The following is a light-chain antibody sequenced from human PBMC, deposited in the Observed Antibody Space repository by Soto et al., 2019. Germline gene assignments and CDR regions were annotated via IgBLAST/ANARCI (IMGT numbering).Light chain of an antibody. Sequence: EVEMTQSPATVSVSPGERVTLSCRASQRVSSNVAWYQQKPGQAPRVPIFGASTRATGTPARFSGSGSGTEFTLTISSLQPEDFAVYYCQQYNIWPPYTFGQGTKVDIK. V-gene: IGKV3-15*01. CDR3: QQYNIWPPYT. J-gene: IGKJ2*01. CDR2: GAS. CDR1: QRVSSN.